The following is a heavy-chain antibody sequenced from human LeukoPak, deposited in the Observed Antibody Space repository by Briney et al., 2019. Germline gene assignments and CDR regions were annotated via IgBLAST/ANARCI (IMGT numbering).Heavy chain of an antibody. CDR2: IRYDGSNK. Sequence: PTGGSLRLSCAASGFTFSSYGMHWVRQAPGKGLEWVAFIRYDGSNKYYADSVKGRFTISRDNSKNTLYLQMNSLRAEDTAVYYCARDSSSSYYYYMDVWGKGTTVTVSS. D-gene: IGHD6-6*01. V-gene: IGHV3-30*02. J-gene: IGHJ6*03. CDR1: GFTFSSYG. CDR3: ARDSSSSYYYYMDV.